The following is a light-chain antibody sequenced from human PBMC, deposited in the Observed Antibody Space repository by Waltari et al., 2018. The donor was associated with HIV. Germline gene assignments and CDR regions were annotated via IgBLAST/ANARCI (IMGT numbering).Light chain of an antibody. J-gene: IGKJ2*01. Sequence: DIQMTQSPSTLSASVGDRVTITCRTSQSISAWLAWYQQKPGKAPKLLIHKASSLQSGVPSRFSGSGSGTEFTLTISSLQPDDFATYYCQQYNSYSTFGQGTKLEIK. V-gene: IGKV1-5*03. CDR2: KAS. CDR3: QQYNSYST. CDR1: QSISAW.